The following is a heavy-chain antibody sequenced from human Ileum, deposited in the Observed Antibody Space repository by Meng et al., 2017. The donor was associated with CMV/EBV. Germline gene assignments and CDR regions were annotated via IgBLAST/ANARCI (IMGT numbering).Heavy chain of an antibody. CDR3: ARDRFDP. Sequence: QVQLQESGLGLGKPSATLSLTCTVSGASLNDYYWSWIRQPAGKGLEWIGRIFATGTTNYNPSLKSRATMSVDTSKNQFSLKLTSVTAADTAVYFCARDRFDPWGQGALVTVAS. V-gene: IGHV4-4*07. CDR2: IFATGTT. CDR1: GASLNDYY. J-gene: IGHJ5*02.